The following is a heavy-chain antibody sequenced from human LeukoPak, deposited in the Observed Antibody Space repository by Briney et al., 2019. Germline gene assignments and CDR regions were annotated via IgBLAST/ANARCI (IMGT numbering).Heavy chain of an antibody. D-gene: IGHD3-22*01. Sequence: SETLSLTCTVSGGSISGSSYYWGWIRQPPGKGLEWIGSIYYSGSTYYNPSLKSRVTISVDTSKNQFSLKLSSVTAADTAVYYCATGEYYYDSSGYYYDCGMDVWGQGTTVTVSS. CDR3: ATGEYYYDSSGYYYDCGMDV. CDR2: IYYSGST. CDR1: GGSISGSSYY. J-gene: IGHJ6*02. V-gene: IGHV4-39*07.